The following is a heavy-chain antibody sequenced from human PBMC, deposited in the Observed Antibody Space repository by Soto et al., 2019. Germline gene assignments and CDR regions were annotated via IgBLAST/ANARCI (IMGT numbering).Heavy chain of an antibody. CDR1: GGSFSGYY. CDR3: ARGLGLLWFGELLYFWFDP. J-gene: IGHJ5*02. D-gene: IGHD3-10*01. CDR2: INHSGST. Sequence: SETLSLTCAVYGGSFSGYYWSWIRQPPGKGLEWIGEINHSGSTNYNPSLKSRVTIAVDTSKNQFSLKLSSVTAADTAVYYCARGLGLLWFGELLYFWFDPWGQRTLVTVSS. V-gene: IGHV4-34*01.